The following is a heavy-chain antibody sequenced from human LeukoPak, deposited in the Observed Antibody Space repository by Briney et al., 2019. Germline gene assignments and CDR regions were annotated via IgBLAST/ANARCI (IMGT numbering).Heavy chain of an antibody. V-gene: IGHV3-30*04. D-gene: IGHD3-10*01. CDR2: ISYDGRQN. CDR1: GYTFSTYA. Sequence: GGSLRLSCAASGYTFSTYAMNWVRQAPGKGLEWVSVISYDGRQNYYADSVKGRFTISRDNAKKSLDLQMNSLRAEDTAVYYCARELAGHYYGSGSSFDYWGQGTLVTVSS. CDR3: ARELAGHYYGSGSSFDY. J-gene: IGHJ4*02.